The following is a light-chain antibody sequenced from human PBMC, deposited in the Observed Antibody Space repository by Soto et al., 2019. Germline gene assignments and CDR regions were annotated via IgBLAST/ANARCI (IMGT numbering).Light chain of an antibody. V-gene: IGLV2-14*03. J-gene: IGLJ1*01. CDR2: NVI. CDR3: CAYTSSSTPWV. Sequence: SVLTQPASVSGSPGQSITISCTGTSSGVGGYNYVSWYQQHPGKAPKLMIYNVIDRPSGVSNRFSASKTGNTASLTISVLHAEDKAEYFCCAYTSSSTPWVFGTGTKSPS. CDR1: SSGVGGYNY.